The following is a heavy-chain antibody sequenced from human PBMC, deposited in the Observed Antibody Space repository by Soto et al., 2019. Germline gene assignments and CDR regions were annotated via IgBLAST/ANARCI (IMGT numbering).Heavy chain of an antibody. CDR1: GASVSTPYW. D-gene: IGHD6-19*01. Sequence: QVYLQESGPGLVKPSGTLSLTCAVSGASVSTPYWWTWVRQPPGKDLEWIGDVYHTGGNNYNPSLMRRVTISLDMSKNQFSLDMISVTAADTAIYYCAYSTGWYRLDVWGQGTMVIVSS. CDR2: VYHTGGN. CDR3: AYSTGWYRLDV. J-gene: IGHJ3*01. V-gene: IGHV4-4*02.